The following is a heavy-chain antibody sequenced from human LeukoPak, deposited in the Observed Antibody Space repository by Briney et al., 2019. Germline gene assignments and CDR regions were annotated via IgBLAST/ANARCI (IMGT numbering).Heavy chain of an antibody. V-gene: IGHV4-61*02. D-gene: IGHD5-24*01. CDR2: IYTSGST. CDR3: AGISRVWMALGY. J-gene: IGHJ4*02. CDR1: GGSISSSSYY. Sequence: SETLSLTCTVSGGSISSSSYYWSWIRQPAGKGLEWIGRIYTSGSTNYNPSLKSRVTISVDTSKNQFSLKLSSVTAADTAVYHCAGISRVWMALGYWGQGTLVTVSS.